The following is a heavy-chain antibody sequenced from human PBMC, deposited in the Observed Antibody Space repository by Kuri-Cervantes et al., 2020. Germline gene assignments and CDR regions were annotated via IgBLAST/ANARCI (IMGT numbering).Heavy chain of an antibody. V-gene: IGHV1-3*01. CDR1: GYTFTSYA. Sequence: ASVKVSCKASGYTFTSYAMHWVRQAPGQRLEWMGWINAGNGNTKYSQKFRGRVTITRDTSASTAYMELSSLRSEDTAVYYCASLLLWFGELPPRGDYWGQGTLVTVSS. CDR2: INAGNGNT. J-gene: IGHJ4*02. D-gene: IGHD3-10*01. CDR3: ASLLLWFGELPPRGDY.